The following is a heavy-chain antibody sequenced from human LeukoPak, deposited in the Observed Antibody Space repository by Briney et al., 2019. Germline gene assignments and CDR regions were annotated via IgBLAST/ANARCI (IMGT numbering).Heavy chain of an antibody. CDR3: ARGTEGDY. Sequence: PGGSLRLSCAASGFTFSSYGMHWVRQAPGKGLEWVALIWYDGSNEYYADSEKGRFTISRDNSKNTLYLQMNSLRAEDTAVYYCARGTEGDYWGQGTLVTVSS. V-gene: IGHV3-33*01. J-gene: IGHJ4*02. CDR1: GFTFSSYG. D-gene: IGHD3/OR15-3a*01. CDR2: IWYDGSNE.